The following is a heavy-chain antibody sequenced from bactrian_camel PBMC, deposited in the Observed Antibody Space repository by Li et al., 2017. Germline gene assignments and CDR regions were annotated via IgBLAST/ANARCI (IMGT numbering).Heavy chain of an antibody. CDR2: FWPAPSGAA. V-gene: IGHV3S6*01. J-gene: IGHJ4*01. CDR1: GDEYGRYC. D-gene: IGHD1*01. CDR3: AASRRTRTCGEMWYAAEKFTY. Sequence: HVQLVESGGGSVQTGGSLNLSCALSGDEYGRYCMTWFRQSPGKDREGVAGFWPAPSGAAYYAESVKGRFTIYQDNSKNTLHLQMNSLEPEDSGTYLCAASRRTRTCGEMWYAAEKFTYWGQGTQVTVS.